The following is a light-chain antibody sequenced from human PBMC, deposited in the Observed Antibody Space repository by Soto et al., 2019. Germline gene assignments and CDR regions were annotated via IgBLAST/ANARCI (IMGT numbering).Light chain of an antibody. V-gene: IGKV1-5*01. CDR2: DVS. CDR1: QTVERW. Sequence: DIQMTQSPSTLPASVGDRVTISCRASQTVERWLACYQQKPGKAPKLLISDVSSLERGVPSRFSGSGSATEFTLTISGLQSDDFATYYCQQYKDYVWTFGQGTKVDIK. J-gene: IGKJ1*01. CDR3: QQYKDYVWT.